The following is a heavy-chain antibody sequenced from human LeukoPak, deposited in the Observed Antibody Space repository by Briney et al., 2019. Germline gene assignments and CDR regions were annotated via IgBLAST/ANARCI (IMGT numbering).Heavy chain of an antibody. Sequence: GALRPSCAGPGFTFRRLSLHRVRPAPGQGVGGVAVISYDGSNKYYADSVKGRFTISRDNSKNTLYLQMNSLRAEDTAVYYCARVALSDSRHFQHWGQGTLVTVSS. CDR1: GFTFRRLS. J-gene: IGHJ1*01. CDR2: ISYDGSNK. D-gene: IGHD3-22*01. V-gene: IGHV3-30-3*01. CDR3: ARVALSDSRHFQH.